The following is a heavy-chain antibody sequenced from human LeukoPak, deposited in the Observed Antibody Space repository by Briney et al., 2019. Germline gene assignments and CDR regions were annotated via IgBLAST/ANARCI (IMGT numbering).Heavy chain of an antibody. J-gene: IGHJ4*02. V-gene: IGHV4-4*07. Sequence: PSETLSLTCTVSGGSISNYYWSWIRQPAGKGLEWIGRIYTSGSTNYNPSLKSRVTISVDTSKNQFSLKLSSVTAADTAVYYCARSLAEYQLLMFDYWGQGTLVTVSS. CDR3: ARSLAEYQLLMFDY. CDR2: IYTSGST. D-gene: IGHD2-2*01. CDR1: GGSISNYY.